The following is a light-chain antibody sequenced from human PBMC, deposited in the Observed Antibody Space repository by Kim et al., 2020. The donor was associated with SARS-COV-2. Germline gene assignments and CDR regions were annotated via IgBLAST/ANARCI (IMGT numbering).Light chain of an antibody. V-gene: IGLV3-19*01. Sequence: AWGQTVRITCQGDGLRSYLGSRYQQKPGQAPILVIYGRNKRPAGIPDRFAGSTSGNTTSLTITGAQAEDEADYHCNSRDSSGNHYVFGPGTKVTVL. CDR2: GRN. J-gene: IGLJ1*01. CDR3: NSRDSSGNHYV. CDR1: GLRSYL.